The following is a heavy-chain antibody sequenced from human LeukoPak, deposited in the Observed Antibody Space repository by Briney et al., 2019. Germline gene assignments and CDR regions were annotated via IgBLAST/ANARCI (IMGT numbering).Heavy chain of an antibody. Sequence: PGGSLRLSCVASGFTFEKYWMSWVHQAPGKGLEWVANIKLDGSEKNYVDSVKGRFTISRDNTKNSLYLQMNSLRAEDTAVFYCARDQYDTWSRRGNFDSWGQGTLVIVSS. J-gene: IGHJ4*02. CDR1: GFTFEKYW. CDR3: ARDQYDTWSRRGNFDS. CDR2: IKLDGSEK. D-gene: IGHD3-3*01. V-gene: IGHV3-7*03.